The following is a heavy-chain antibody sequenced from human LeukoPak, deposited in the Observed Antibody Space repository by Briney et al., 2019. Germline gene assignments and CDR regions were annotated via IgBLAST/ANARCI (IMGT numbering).Heavy chain of an antibody. CDR1: GFTFSSYE. CDR2: ISSSGSTI. Sequence: GGSLRLSCAASGFTFSSYEMNWVRQAPGKRLEWVSYISSSGSTIYYADSVKGRFTISRDNAKNSLYLQMNSLRAEDTAVYYCAREPGFCTNGVCYTRAFDYWGQGTLVTVSS. J-gene: IGHJ4*02. CDR3: AREPGFCTNGVCYTRAFDY. D-gene: IGHD2-8*01. V-gene: IGHV3-48*03.